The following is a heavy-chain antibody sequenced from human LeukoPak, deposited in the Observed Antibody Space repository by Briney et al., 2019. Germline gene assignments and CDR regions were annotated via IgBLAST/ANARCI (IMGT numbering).Heavy chain of an antibody. J-gene: IGHJ3*02. CDR1: GFSFSSYE. D-gene: IGHD1-1*01. CDR2: INSGSSTI. V-gene: IGHV3-48*02. Sequence: GGSLRLSCEGSGFSFSSYEMDWVRQAPGKGLEWVSHINSGSSTIYYADSVKGRFTISRDNAGNSLYLQMNSLRDGDTAVYYCARVLLERPGIDSFDMWGQGTMVTVSS. CDR3: ARVLLERPGIDSFDM.